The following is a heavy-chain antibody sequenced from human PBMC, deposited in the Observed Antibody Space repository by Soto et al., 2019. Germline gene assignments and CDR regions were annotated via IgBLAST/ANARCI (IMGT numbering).Heavy chain of an antibody. V-gene: IGHV4-39*01. CDR2: IYYSGST. D-gene: IGHD6-25*01. CDR1: GGSISSSSYY. Sequence: SETLSLTCTVSGGSISSSSYYWGWIRQPPGKGLEWIGSIYYSGSTYYNPSLKSRVTISVDTSKNQFSLKLSSVTAADTAVYYCARLAAEIDYWGQGTLVTVSS. J-gene: IGHJ4*02. CDR3: ARLAAEIDY.